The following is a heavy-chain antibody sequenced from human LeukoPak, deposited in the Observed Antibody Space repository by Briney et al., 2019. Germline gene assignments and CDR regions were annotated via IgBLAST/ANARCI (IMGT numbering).Heavy chain of an antibody. CDR2: MNPNSGNT. CDR1: GYTFTGYY. D-gene: IGHD1-26*01. CDR3: ARASGSSDLNY. Sequence: ASVKVSCKASGYTFTGYYINWVRQATGQGLEWMGWMNPNSGNTGYAQKFQGRVTMTRNTSISTAYMELSSLRSDDTAVYSCARASGSSDLNYWGQGTLVTVSS. V-gene: IGHV1-8*02. J-gene: IGHJ4*02.